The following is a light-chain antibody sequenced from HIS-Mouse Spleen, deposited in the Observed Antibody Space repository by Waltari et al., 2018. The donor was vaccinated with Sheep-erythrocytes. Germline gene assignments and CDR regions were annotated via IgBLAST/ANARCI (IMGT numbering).Light chain of an antibody. CDR3: CSYAGSYNHV. J-gene: IGLJ1*01. V-gene: IGLV2-11*01. Sequence: QSALTQPRSVSGSPGQSVTIACTGTSSDGGGSNYVSWYQQHPGKAPKLMIYDFSKRPSGVPDRFSGSKSGNTASLTISGLQAEDEADYYCCSYAGSYNHVFATGTKVTVL. CDR2: DFS. CDR1: SSDGGGSNY.